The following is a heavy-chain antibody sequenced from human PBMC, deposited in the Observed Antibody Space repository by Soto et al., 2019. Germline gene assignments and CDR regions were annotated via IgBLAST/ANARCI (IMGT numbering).Heavy chain of an antibody. J-gene: IGHJ4*02. V-gene: IGHV1-69*06. CDR1: GGTFSSYA. Sequence: SVKVSCKASGGTFSSYAISWVRQAPGQGPEWMGGIIPIFGTANYAQKFQGRVTITADKSTSTAYMELSSLRSEDTAVYYCARDAGYSSSWFDYWGQGTLVTSPQ. CDR2: IIPIFGTA. CDR3: ARDAGYSSSWFDY. D-gene: IGHD6-13*01.